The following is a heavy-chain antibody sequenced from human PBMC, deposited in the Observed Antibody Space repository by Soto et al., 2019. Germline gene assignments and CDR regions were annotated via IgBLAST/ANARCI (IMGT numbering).Heavy chain of an antibody. CDR2: IGVSGGT. Sequence: PGGSLRLSCVASGFTFSSHAMSWVRQAPGKGLEWVSSIGVSGGTYYADSVKGRFTISRDLSKNTVTLQMNSLRAEDTATYFCAKRGQAATNTQYYFDAWGQGSPVIVSS. J-gene: IGHJ4*02. CDR3: AKRGQAATNTQYYFDA. D-gene: IGHD2-8*01. CDR1: GFTFSSHA. V-gene: IGHV3-23*01.